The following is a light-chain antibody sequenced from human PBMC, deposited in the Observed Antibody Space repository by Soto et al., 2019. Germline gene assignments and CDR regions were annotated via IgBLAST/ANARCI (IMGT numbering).Light chain of an antibody. Sequence: DIQMTQSPSSLSASVGDRVTITCQASQDISNYLNWYQQKPGKAPKLLIYDASNLETGVPSRFSGSGSGTDFTFTISSLQPEDIATYYCQQYDNLLRSGFGGGTKVEIK. CDR2: DAS. CDR3: QQYDNLLRSG. CDR1: QDISNY. J-gene: IGKJ4*01. V-gene: IGKV1-33*01.